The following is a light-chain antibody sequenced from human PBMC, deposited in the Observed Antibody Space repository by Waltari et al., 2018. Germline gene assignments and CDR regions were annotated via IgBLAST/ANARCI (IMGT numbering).Light chain of an antibody. V-gene: IGLV2-14*01. Sequence: QSALTQPASVSESPGQSITISCTGTSSDVGGYDYVSWYQQHPGKAPKLMIYDVTKRPSGVFKGSSGAESGNTAALTISGLQAEDEADYYCSSYTSSNTEVFGGGTRLTVL. CDR3: SSYTSSNTEV. CDR1: SSDVGGYDY. CDR2: DVT. J-gene: IGLJ2*01.